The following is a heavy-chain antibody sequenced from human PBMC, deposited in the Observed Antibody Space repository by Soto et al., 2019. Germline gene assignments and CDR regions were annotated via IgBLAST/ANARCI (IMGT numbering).Heavy chain of an antibody. V-gene: IGHV1-3*01. CDR3: ARDGPYYDFWSGTYYYGMDV. CDR2: INAGNGNT. Sequence: RASVKVSCKASGYTFTSYAMHWLRQAPGQRLEWMGWINAGNGNTKYSQKFQGRVTITRDTSASTAYMELSSLRSEDTAVYYCARDGPYYDFWSGTYYYGMDVWGQGTTVTVSS. CDR1: GYTFTSYA. J-gene: IGHJ6*02. D-gene: IGHD3-3*01.